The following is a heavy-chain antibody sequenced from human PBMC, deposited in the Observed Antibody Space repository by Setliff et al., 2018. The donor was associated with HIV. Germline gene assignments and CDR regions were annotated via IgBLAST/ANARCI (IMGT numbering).Heavy chain of an antibody. D-gene: IGHD1-1*01. CDR3: ARLRGLNLEPFDY. J-gene: IGHJ4*02. CDR2: VYYSGST. V-gene: IGHV4-39*01. Sequence: PSETLSLTCSVSGGSIEFSSYYWGWIRQHPGKGLEWIGSVYYSGSTYYNPSLXXXLTISVDTSTNKCSLKLSSVTAADTAVYYCARLRGLNLEPFDYWGQGTLXTVSS. CDR1: GGSIEFSSYY.